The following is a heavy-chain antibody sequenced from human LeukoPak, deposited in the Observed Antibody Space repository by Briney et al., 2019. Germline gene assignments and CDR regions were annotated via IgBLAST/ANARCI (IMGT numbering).Heavy chain of an antibody. CDR3: ARAGYYYGSGSYIDI. V-gene: IGHV1-46*01. D-gene: IGHD3-10*01. J-gene: IGHJ3*02. Sequence: ASVKVSCKASGYTFTSYYMHWVRQAPGQGLEWMGIISPSGGSTSYAQKFQGRVTMTRDTSTSTVYMELSSLRSEDTAVYYCARAGYYYGSGSYIDIWGQGTMVTVSS. CDR1: GYTFTSYY. CDR2: ISPSGGST.